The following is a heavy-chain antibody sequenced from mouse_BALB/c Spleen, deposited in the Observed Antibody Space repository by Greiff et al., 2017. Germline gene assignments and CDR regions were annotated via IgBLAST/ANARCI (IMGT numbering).Heavy chain of an antibody. CDR2: IWAGGST. J-gene: IGHJ2*01. V-gene: IGHV2-9*02. CDR1: GFSLTSYG. Sequence: VKLVESGPGLVAPSQSLSITCTVSGFSLTSYGVHWVRQPPGKGLEWLGVIWAGGSTNYNSALMSRLSISKDNSKSQVFLKMNSLQTDDTAMYYCAREGYYGNYGLDYWGQGTTLTVSS. D-gene: IGHD2-1*01. CDR3: AREGYYGNYGLDY.